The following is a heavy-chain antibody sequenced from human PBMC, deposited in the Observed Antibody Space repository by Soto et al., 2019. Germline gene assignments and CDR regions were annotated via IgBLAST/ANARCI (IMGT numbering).Heavy chain of an antibody. D-gene: IGHD4-17*01. V-gene: IGHV3-15*01. CDR3: AKTASMTIRDGFDH. Sequence: GGSLRLSCASSGFTFSNTWMNWVRQAPGTGPEWVGRIKSKTDGGATDYAAPVKGRFTISRDDSKNTLYLQMNSLRAEDTALYYCAKTASMTIRDGFDHWGQGTLVTLSS. CDR2: IKSKTDGGAT. CDR1: GFTFSNTW. J-gene: IGHJ4*02.